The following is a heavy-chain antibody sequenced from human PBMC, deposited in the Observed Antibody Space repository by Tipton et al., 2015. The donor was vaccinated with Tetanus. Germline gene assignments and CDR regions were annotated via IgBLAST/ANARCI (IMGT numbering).Heavy chain of an antibody. D-gene: IGHD2-8*02. J-gene: IGHJ4*01. Sequence: TLSLTCTVSGGSISSSRYYWGWVRQPPGKGLEWIGSIFYTGSTNHNPPFESRVPMSVDTSKNQISLKLRSVTAADTAVYYCARYHCTGTTCQHLDHWGQGTLVTVSS. V-gene: IGHV4-39*07. CDR1: GGSISSSRYY. CDR2: IFYTGST. CDR3: ARYHCTGTTCQHLDH.